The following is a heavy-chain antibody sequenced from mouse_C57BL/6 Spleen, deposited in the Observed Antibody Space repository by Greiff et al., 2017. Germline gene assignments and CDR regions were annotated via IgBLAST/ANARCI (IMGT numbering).Heavy chain of an antibody. CDR3: ARAGSSYLDY. J-gene: IGHJ2*01. D-gene: IGHD1-1*01. V-gene: IGHV1-61*01. CDR1: GYTFTSYW. CDR2: IYPSDSET. Sequence: QVQLQQSGAELVRPGSSVKLSCKASGYTFTSYWMDWVKQRPGQGLEWIGNIYPSDSETHYTQKFKEKATLTVDKSSSTAYMQLSSLTSEDSAVYYCARAGSSYLDYWGQGTTLTVSS.